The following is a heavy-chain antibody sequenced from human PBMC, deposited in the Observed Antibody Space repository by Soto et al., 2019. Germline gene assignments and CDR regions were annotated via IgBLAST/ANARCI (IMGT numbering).Heavy chain of an antibody. D-gene: IGHD2-8*01. CDR2: IYYSGST. CDR1: GGSISSSSYY. J-gene: IGHJ5*02. V-gene: IGHV4-39*01. Sequence: SETLSLTCTVSGGSISSSSYYWGWIRQPPGKGLEWIGSIYYSGSTYYNPSLKSRVTISVDTSKNQFSLKLSSVTAADTAVYYCARPLLGYCTNGVCPIWYNWFDPWGQGTLVTVSS. CDR3: ARPLLGYCTNGVCPIWYNWFDP.